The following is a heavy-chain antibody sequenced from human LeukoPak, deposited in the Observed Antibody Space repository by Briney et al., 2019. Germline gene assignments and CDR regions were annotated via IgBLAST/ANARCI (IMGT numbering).Heavy chain of an antibody. CDR1: GFTFSNYD. D-gene: IGHD3-3*01. V-gene: IGHV3-30*02. J-gene: IGHJ4*02. Sequence: GGSLRLSCTASGFTFSNYDMHWVRQAPGEGLEWVASIWYDDREKKYADSVKGRFTISRDNSKDTVYLQMNSLTPEDTAVYYCARSQTRVGVVIGNWGQGTLVTVSS. CDR3: ARSQTRVGVVIGN. CDR2: IWYDDREK.